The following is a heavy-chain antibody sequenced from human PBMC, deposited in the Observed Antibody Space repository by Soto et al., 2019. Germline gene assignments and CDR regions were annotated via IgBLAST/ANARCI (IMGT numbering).Heavy chain of an antibody. CDR3: ARRHYDTLTGPPHSFDY. V-gene: IGHV2-5*02. J-gene: IGHJ4*02. CDR2: IYWDDDS. CDR1: GFSLSTSGMG. D-gene: IGHD3-9*01. Sequence: QVTLKEAGPTLLKPTQTLTLTCTFSGFSLSTSGMGVGWIRQPPGKALEWLALIYWDDDSRHSPSLKSRLTITKDTSKNKVVLTMTTMNPVDTATYYCARRHYDTLTGPPHSFDYWGQGTLVTVSS.